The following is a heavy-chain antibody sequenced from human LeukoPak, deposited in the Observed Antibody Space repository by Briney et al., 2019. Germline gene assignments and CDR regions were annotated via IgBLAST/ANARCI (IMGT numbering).Heavy chain of an antibody. D-gene: IGHD4/OR15-4a*01. V-gene: IGHV3-23*01. Sequence: GGSLRLSCAAPGFTFSTYAMTWVRQAPGKGLEWVSSITGTGDGTSAADSVKGRFTISRDSSKHTLYLQMNSLRVEDTAVYYCAKAGLVRGGALDSWGQGTLVTVSS. CDR2: ITGTGDGT. CDR3: AKAGLVRGGALDS. CDR1: GFTFSTYA. J-gene: IGHJ4*02.